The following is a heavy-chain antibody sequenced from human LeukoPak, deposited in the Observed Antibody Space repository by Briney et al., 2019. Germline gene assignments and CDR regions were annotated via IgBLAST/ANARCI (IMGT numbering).Heavy chain of an antibody. Sequence: ASVKVSCKASGYTFTGYYMHWVRQAPGQGLEWMGWINPNSGATNYAQKFQGRVTMTRDTSINTAYMELSTLRSDDTAVYYCARSLLPTGYNRLDYWGQGTLVTVSS. CDR2: INPNSGAT. J-gene: IGHJ4*02. D-gene: IGHD3-9*01. V-gene: IGHV1-2*02. CDR3: ARSLLPTGYNRLDY. CDR1: GYTFTGYY.